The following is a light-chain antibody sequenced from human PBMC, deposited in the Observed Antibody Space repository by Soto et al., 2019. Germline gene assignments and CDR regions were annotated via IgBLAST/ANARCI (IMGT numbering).Light chain of an antibody. CDR3: QQYGVSPIFT. CDR2: GAS. Sequence: ESVLTQSPGTLSLSPGERATLSCRASQSVSRNYLAWYQQKPGQAPSLLIYGASSRATGIPDKFSGSGSGTEFTRTISRLEPKDYAVYYCQQYGVSPIFTFGPGTKLEI. J-gene: IGKJ3*01. V-gene: IGKV3-20*01. CDR1: QSVSRNY.